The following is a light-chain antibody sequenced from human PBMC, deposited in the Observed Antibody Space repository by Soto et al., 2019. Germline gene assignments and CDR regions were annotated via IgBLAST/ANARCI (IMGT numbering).Light chain of an antibody. CDR1: SSDVGGYNY. V-gene: IGLV2-14*01. CDR3: SSYTSSREV. Sequence: QSVLTQPASVSGSPGQSITISCTGTSSDVGGYNYVSWYQQHPGKAPKLMIYDVSNRPSGVSNRFSGSKSGNTASLTISGLQAEDEADYYCSSYTSSREVSGGGTKVTVL. CDR2: DVS. J-gene: IGLJ2*01.